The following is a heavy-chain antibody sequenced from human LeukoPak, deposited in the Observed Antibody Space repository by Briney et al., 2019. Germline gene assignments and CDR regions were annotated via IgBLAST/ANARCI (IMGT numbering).Heavy chain of an antibody. CDR3: ARGTYYYGSGRPFDY. Sequence: ASVKVSCKASGYTFTSYVISWVRQAPGQGLEWMGWISAYNGNTNYAQKLQGRVTMTTDTSTSTAYMELRSLRSDDTAVYYCARGTYYYGSGRPFDYWGQGTLVTVSS. D-gene: IGHD3-10*01. J-gene: IGHJ4*02. CDR2: ISAYNGNT. V-gene: IGHV1-18*01. CDR1: GYTFTSYV.